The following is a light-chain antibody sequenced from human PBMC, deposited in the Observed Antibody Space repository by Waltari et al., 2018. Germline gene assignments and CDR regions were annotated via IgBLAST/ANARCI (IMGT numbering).Light chain of an antibody. Sequence: EIVMTKSPATLSVSPGESATLPRKASQSVSRKLAWYQKKPGQAPRLLINGASTRATGIPARFSGSGSRTEFTLTISSLQSEDFAVYYCQQYNNWLWTFGQGTKVEIK. CDR3: QQYNNWLWT. V-gene: IGKV3-15*01. CDR2: GAS. J-gene: IGKJ1*01. CDR1: QSVSRK.